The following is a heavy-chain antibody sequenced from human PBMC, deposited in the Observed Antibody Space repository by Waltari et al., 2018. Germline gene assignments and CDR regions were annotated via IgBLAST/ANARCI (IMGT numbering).Heavy chain of an antibody. CDR1: GGSISSHY. D-gene: IGHD6-6*01. CDR2: IYYSGST. V-gene: IGHV4-59*11. Sequence: QVQLQESGPGLVKPSETLSLTCTVSGGSISSHYWSWIRQPPGKGLEWIGYIYYSGSTNYNPALKSRVTISVDTSKNQFSLKLSSVTAAETAVYYCARERSRSGWFDPWGQGTLVTVSS. J-gene: IGHJ5*02. CDR3: ARERSRSGWFDP.